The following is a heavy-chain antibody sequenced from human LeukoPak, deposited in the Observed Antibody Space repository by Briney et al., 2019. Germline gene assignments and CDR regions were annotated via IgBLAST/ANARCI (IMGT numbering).Heavy chain of an antibody. J-gene: IGHJ1*01. CDR3: AREKAVAVAGTVTPIY. V-gene: IGHV1-2*06. CDR1: GYTFTRYY. Sequence: ASVKISSKASGYTFTRYYMHWVRQAPGQGLEWMGRINPNSGGTNYAQKFQGRVTMTRDTSISTAYMELSRLRSVDTAVYYCAREKAVAVAGTVTPIYWGQGTLVTVSS. CDR2: INPNSGGT. D-gene: IGHD6-19*01.